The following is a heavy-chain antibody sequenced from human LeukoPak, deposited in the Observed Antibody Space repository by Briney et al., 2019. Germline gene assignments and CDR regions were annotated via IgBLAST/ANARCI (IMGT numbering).Heavy chain of an antibody. Sequence: SETLSLTCTVSGGSISSSSYFWSWIRQPPGKGLEWIGSLYFSGSTPYNLSLKSRVTISIDTSKNQISLKLSSVTAADTAVYYCARVAATAGFDYWGQGTLVTVSS. CDR3: ARVAATAGFDY. CDR2: LYFSGST. CDR1: GGSISSSSYF. J-gene: IGHJ4*02. D-gene: IGHD6-13*01. V-gene: IGHV4-39*07.